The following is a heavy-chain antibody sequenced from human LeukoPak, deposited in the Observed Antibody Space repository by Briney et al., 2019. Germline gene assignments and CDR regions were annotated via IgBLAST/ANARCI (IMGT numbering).Heavy chain of an antibody. CDR2: IYYSGST. J-gene: IGHJ4*02. CDR1: GYSISSGYY. Sequence: PSETLSLTCTVSGYSISSGYYWGWIRQPPGKGLEWIGSIYYSGSTYYNPSLKSRVTISVDTSKNQFSLKLSSVTAADTAVYYCARAVAGTLFDYWGQGTLVTVSS. D-gene: IGHD6-19*01. V-gene: IGHV4-38-2*02. CDR3: ARAVAGTLFDY.